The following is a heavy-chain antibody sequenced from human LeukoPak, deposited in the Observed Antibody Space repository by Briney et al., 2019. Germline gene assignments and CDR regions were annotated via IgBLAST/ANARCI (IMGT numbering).Heavy chain of an antibody. Sequence: GGSLRLSCAASGFTFSSYSMNWVRQAPGKGLEWVSSISSSSSYIYYADSVKGRFTISRDNAKNSLYLQMSSLRAEDTAIYYCGRDPNGDYIGAFDLWGQGTMVTVSS. V-gene: IGHV3-21*04. CDR3: GRDPNGDYIGAFDL. D-gene: IGHD4-17*01. J-gene: IGHJ3*01. CDR2: ISSSSSYI. CDR1: GFTFSSYS.